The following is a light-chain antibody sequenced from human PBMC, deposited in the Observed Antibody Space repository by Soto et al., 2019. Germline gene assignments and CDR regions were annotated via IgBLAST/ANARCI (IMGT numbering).Light chain of an antibody. CDR1: QSISSW. Sequence: DIKMTQSPSTLSASVGDRVTITCRASQSISSWLAWYQQKPGKAPKLLIYKASSLGSGVPSRFSGSGSGTEVTLTISSLQPDDFATYYCQQYNSYPWTFGQGTKVEIK. CDR3: QQYNSYPWT. CDR2: KAS. J-gene: IGKJ1*01. V-gene: IGKV1-5*03.